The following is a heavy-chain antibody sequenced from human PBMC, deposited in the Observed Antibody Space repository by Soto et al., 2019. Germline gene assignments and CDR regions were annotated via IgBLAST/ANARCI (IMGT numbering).Heavy chain of an antibody. CDR1: GYTFSSYG. Sequence: QVQLAQSGAEVKKPGASVTVSCKASGYTFSSYGISWVRQAPGQGLEWVGWISVHNGYTKYATELQGRVTMTTDTSTSTAYMELRSLRSTDSAVYYCARLKQNFGPQDYWAQATLVPVTS. V-gene: IGHV1-18*01. D-gene: IGHD3-16*01. J-gene: IGHJ4*02. CDR3: ARLKQNFGPQDY. CDR2: ISVHNGYT.